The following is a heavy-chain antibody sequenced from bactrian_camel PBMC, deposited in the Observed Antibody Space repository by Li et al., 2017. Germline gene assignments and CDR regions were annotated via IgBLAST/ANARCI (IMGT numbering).Heavy chain of an antibody. CDR2: IRRDGDE. Sequence: HVQLVESGGGSVQAGGSLRLSCTHFGYSSSRHCMGWFRQAPGKAREGVAGIRRDGDEYYADSVSGRFTITQDNAKNTVFLQMDSLKPEDSAIYYCAAATSTDCSGGYCCRTVLRRFSDWGQGTQVTVS. J-gene: IGHJ4*01. CDR3: AAATSTDCSGGYCCRTVLRRFSD. D-gene: IGHD2*01. V-gene: IGHV3S9*01. CDR1: GYSSSRHC.